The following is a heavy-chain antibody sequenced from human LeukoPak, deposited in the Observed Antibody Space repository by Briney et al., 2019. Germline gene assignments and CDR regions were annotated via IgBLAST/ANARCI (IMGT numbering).Heavy chain of an antibody. V-gene: IGHV3-30*02. CDR1: EFTFSSYG. Sequence: GGSLRLSCAASEFTFSSYGMQWVRQAPGKGLEWVAFIQYDGSNKYYADSVKGRFTISRDNSKNTLYLQMNSLRAEDTAVYYCAREPYVWGSYRLHYFDYWGQGTLVTVSS. D-gene: IGHD3-16*02. CDR2: IQYDGSNK. CDR3: AREPYVWGSYRLHYFDY. J-gene: IGHJ4*02.